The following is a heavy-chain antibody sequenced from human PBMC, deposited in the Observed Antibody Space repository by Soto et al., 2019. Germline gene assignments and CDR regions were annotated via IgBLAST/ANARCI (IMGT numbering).Heavy chain of an antibody. CDR2: IYYSGST. V-gene: IGHV4-59*08. CDR1: GGSISSYY. D-gene: IGHD3-9*01. CDR3: ARHPLPEYYDILTGYRARADAFDI. Sequence: SQTQPLTCTVSGGSISSYYWSWIRQPPGKGLEWIGYIYYSGSTNYNPSLKSRVTISVDTSKNQFSLKLSSVTAADTAVYYCARHPLPEYYDILTGYRARADAFDIWGQRTMVTVSS. J-gene: IGHJ3*02.